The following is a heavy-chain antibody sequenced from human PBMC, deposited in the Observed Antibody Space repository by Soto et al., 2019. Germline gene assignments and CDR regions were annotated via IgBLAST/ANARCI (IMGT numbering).Heavy chain of an antibody. V-gene: IGHV3-30*18. Sequence: QVQLVESGGGVVQPGRSLRLSCAASGFTFSSNGMHWVRQAPGKGLEWVAILSYDGKYKYYADSVKGRFTISRDNSKNTLYLQMNSLRAEDTAVYYCAKDRGYGSGTKYDFDYWGQGTLVTVSS. CDR1: GFTFSSNG. D-gene: IGHD3-10*01. J-gene: IGHJ4*02. CDR2: LSYDGKYK. CDR3: AKDRGYGSGTKYDFDY.